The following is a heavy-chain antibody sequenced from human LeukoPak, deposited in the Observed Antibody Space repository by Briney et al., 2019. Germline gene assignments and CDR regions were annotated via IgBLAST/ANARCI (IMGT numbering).Heavy chain of an antibody. CDR3: ARHLYGSVTYNVDY. V-gene: IGHV5-10-1*01. Sequence: KHGDSLKISCKGSGYSFTTYWITWVRQMPGKGLEWMGTIDPSDSYTNYSPSFQGHVSISVDKSISTAYLQWSSLKASDTAMYYCARHLYGSVTYNVDYWGQGTLVTVSS. D-gene: IGHD3-10*01. CDR1: GYSFTTYW. J-gene: IGHJ4*02. CDR2: IDPSDSYT.